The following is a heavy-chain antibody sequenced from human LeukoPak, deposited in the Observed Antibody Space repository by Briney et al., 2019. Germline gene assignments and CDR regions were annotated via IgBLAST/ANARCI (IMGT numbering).Heavy chain of an antibody. D-gene: IGHD3-10*01. V-gene: IGHV4-59*01. CDR3: ARARPNYYGSGSSNWFDP. CDR1: GGSISTYY. Sequence: SETLSLTCTVSGGSISTYYWSWIRQPPGKGLEWIGYIYYSGSTNYSPSLKSRVTISVDTSNNPFSLKLSSVTAADTAIYYCARARPNYYGSGSSNWFDPWGQGTLVTVSS. J-gene: IGHJ5*02. CDR2: IYYSGST.